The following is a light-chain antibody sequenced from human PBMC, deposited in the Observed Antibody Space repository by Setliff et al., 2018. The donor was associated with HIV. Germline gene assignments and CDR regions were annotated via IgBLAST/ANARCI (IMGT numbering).Light chain of an antibody. V-gene: IGLV2-14*01. J-gene: IGLJ2*01. CDR3: SSYTSSSTLV. Sequence: QSALTQPASVSGSPGQSITISCTGTSSDVGGYNYVSWYQQHPGKAPKLMIYDVSKRPSGVPSRFSGSKSGNTASLTISGLQAEDEADYSCSSYTSSSTLVFGGGTKVTVL. CDR1: SSDVGGYNY. CDR2: DVS.